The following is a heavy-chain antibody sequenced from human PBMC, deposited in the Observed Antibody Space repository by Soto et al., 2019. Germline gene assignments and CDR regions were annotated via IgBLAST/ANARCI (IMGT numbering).Heavy chain of an antibody. CDR1: GFSFSDYA. J-gene: IGHJ5*01. V-gene: IGHV3-23*01. CDR2: ISRTGDSA. D-gene: IGHD3-22*01. Sequence: EVHLLESGGALVQPGGSLTLSCAASGFSFSDYAMSWVRQAPGKGLEGVSSISRTGDSAYYADSVKVRLAISRDRSKNRLSLPMNSLRVEDTAVYYCAKGPDGSGYYHNWFDSWCQGTLITVSS. CDR3: AKGPDGSGYYHNWFDS.